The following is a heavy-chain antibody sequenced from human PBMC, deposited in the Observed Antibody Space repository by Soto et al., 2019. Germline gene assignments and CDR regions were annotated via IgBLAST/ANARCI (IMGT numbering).Heavy chain of an antibody. V-gene: IGHV1-3*04. CDR1: GYTFTSYA. Sequence: QVQLVQSGAEVKKPGASVKVSCKASGYTFTSYAMHWVRQAPGQRLEWMGWINTANGNTKYSQKFQGRVTITRDTSASTAYMELSSLRSEDTAVYYYARPYYDSSGYPDAFDIWGQGTMVTVSS. CDR3: ARPYYDSSGYPDAFDI. J-gene: IGHJ3*02. CDR2: INTANGNT. D-gene: IGHD3-22*01.